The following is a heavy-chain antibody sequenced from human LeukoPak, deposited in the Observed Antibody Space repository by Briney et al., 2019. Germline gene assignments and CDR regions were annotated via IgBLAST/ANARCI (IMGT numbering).Heavy chain of an antibody. V-gene: IGHV1-58*01. CDR2: IVVGSGNT. CDR1: GFTFTSSA. J-gene: IGHJ3*02. Sequence: GASVKVSCKASGFTFTSSAVQWVRQARGQRLEGIGWIVVGSGNTNYAQKFQERVTITRDMSTSTAYMELSSLRSEDTAVYYCAAGWVTAATDAFDIWGQGTMVTVSS. D-gene: IGHD2-2*01. CDR3: AAGWVTAATDAFDI.